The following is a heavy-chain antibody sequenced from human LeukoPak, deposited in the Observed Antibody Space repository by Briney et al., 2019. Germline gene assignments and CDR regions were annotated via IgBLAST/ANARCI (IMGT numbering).Heavy chain of an antibody. Sequence: PSGTLSLTCAVSGGSLSSSNWWSWVRQPPGKGLEWIGDIYHSGIINYNPSLKSRVTISIDKSKNQFFLKLSSVTAADTAVYYCARTRYDYYDSSGEVSYYMDVWGKGTTVTISS. CDR3: ARTRYDYYDSSGEVSYYMDV. CDR1: GGSLSSSNW. V-gene: IGHV4-4*02. J-gene: IGHJ6*03. CDR2: IYHSGII. D-gene: IGHD3-22*01.